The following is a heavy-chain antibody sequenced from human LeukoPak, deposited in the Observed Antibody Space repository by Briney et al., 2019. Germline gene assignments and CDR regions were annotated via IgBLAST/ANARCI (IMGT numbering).Heavy chain of an antibody. V-gene: IGHV1-46*01. J-gene: IGHJ4*01. CDR2: FKPNTRTA. Sequence: ASVKVSCKASGYTFTTYYLHWVRQAPGQGLEWMGTFKPNTRTAHQGLGFRDRVSMTGDMSTSTVSIELNSLRSEDTAVYYCVRETDGGTYDYWGQGTLVTVST. CDR3: VRETDGGTYDY. D-gene: IGHD3-16*01. CDR1: GYTFTTYY.